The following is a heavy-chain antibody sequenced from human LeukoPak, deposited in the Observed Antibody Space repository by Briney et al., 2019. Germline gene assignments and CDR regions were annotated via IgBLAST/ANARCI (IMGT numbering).Heavy chain of an antibody. V-gene: IGHV3-23*01. CDR3: AREQWELYY. J-gene: IGHJ4*02. CDR2: ISGSADNT. Sequence: GRSLRLSCAASGFTFSSYAMSWVRQAPGKGLEWVSGISGSADNTYYADSVKGRFTISRDNSKNTLYLQMNSLRAEDTAVYYCAREQWELYYWGQGTLVTVSS. D-gene: IGHD1-26*01. CDR1: GFTFSSYA.